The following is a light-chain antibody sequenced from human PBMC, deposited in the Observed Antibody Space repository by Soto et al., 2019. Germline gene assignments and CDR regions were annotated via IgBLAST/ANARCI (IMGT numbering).Light chain of an antibody. V-gene: IGLV2-14*01. CDR1: SGDVGTYNH. Sequence: QSALTQPASVSGSPGQSITISCTGTSGDVGTYNHVSWYQQHPGKAPQLIIYEVSNRPSGLSNRFSASKSGNTASLTISGLQAEDEADYYCCSYTTSSTLVFGTGTKLTVL. CDR2: EVS. J-gene: IGLJ1*01. CDR3: CSYTTSSTLV.